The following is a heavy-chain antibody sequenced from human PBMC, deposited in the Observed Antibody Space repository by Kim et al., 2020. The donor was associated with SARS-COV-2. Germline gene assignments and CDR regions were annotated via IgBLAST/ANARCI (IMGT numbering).Heavy chain of an antibody. V-gene: IGHV1-2*02. J-gene: IGHJ3*02. CDR2: GT. CDR3: ARGPRYAFDI. Sequence: GTNYAQKFQGRVTMTRDTSISTAYMELSRLRSDDTAVYYCARGPRYAFDIWGQGTMVTVSS.